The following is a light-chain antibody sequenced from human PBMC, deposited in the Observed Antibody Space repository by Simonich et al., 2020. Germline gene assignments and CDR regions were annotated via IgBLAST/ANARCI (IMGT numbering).Light chain of an antibody. V-gene: IGLV2-23*01. CDR2: EGS. J-gene: IGLJ2*01. Sequence: QSALTQPVSVSGSPGQSITISCTGTSSDVGSYNLVSWYQQHPGKAPKLMIYEGSKRPSGVSNRFSGSKSGNTASLTISGLQAEDEADYYCCSYAGSSPVLFGGGTKLTVL. CDR1: SSDVGSYNL. CDR3: CSYAGSSPVL.